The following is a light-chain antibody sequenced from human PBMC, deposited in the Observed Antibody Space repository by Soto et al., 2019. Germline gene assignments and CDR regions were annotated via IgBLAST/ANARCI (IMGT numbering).Light chain of an antibody. CDR2: DAS. Sequence: EIVLTQSPATLSLSPGERATLSCRASQSVSSYLAWYQQKPGQAPRLLIYDASNRATGIPASFSGSGSEKCVPLSISRVPAEDLAFYYCQQRSNWPWTFGQGTKVQIK. CDR3: QQRSNWPWT. CDR1: QSVSSY. J-gene: IGKJ1*01. V-gene: IGKV3-11*01.